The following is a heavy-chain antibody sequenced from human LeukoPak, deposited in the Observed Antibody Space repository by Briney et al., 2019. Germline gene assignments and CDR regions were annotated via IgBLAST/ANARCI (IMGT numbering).Heavy chain of an antibody. CDR1: GESFSGYY. Sequence: SETLSLTCNVDGESFSGYYWSWIRQSPGKGLEWIGEIDQSGRTTYDASLESRVTISVDKSKDQFSPRLTSVTATDTGVYYCATSSGVYYYYRGLDVWGQGTTVTVSS. V-gene: IGHV4-34*01. D-gene: IGHD6-25*01. CDR3: ATSSGVYYYYRGLDV. J-gene: IGHJ6*02. CDR2: IDQSGRT.